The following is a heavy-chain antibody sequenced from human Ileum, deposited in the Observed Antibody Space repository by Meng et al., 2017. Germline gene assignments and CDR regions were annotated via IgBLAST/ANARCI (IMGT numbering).Heavy chain of an antibody. V-gene: IGHV3-74*01. CDR3: VRLGGSSPVDY. CDR1: GFAFSSLW. J-gene: IGHJ4*02. CDR2: IDTDGIGT. D-gene: IGHD6-6*01. Sequence: VQLGGSGGGLVQRGGPLGLSWAASGFAFSSLWMHWVRQAPGKGLVWVSRIDTDGIGTTYADSVKGRFTISRDNAKNTLYLQMNSLRDEDTAVYYCVRLGGSSPVDYWGQGILVTVSS.